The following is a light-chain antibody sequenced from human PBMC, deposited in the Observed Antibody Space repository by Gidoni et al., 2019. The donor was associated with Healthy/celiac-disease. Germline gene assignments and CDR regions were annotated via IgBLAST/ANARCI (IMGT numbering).Light chain of an antibody. V-gene: IGKV1-39*01. CDR1: QSISSY. CDR2: AAS. CDR3: QQCYSNPRT. Sequence: IQMTQSPSSLSASVGDRVTITCRASQSISSYLDWYQQKPGKAPKLLIYAASSLQSGVPSRFSGSGSGTDFTLTISSLQPEDFATYYCQQCYSNPRTFXPXTKVDIK. J-gene: IGKJ3*01.